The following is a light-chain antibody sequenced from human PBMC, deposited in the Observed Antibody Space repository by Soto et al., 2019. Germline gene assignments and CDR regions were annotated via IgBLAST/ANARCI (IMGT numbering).Light chain of an antibody. CDR2: GNS. CDR1: SSNIGAGYY. J-gene: IGLJ2*01. CDR3: QSSDSSRSGYVV. Sequence: QSVLTQPPSVSGAPGQRVTISCTGSSSNIGAGYYVHWYQQLPGTAPKLLIYGNSNRPSGVPDRFSGSKSGTSASLAITGLQADDEADYYCQSSDSSRSGYVVFGGGTKLTVL. V-gene: IGLV1-40*01.